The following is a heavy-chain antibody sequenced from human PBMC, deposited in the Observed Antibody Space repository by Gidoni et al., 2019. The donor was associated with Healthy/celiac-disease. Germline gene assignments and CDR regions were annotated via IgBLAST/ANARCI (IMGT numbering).Heavy chain of an antibody. CDR3: ARDQGWSSGIVVVPAKTDYYYYGMDV. Sequence: QVQLVQSGAEVKKPGASVKVSCKASGYTFTGYYMHWVRQAPGQGLEWMGWINPNSGGTNYAQKFQGRVTMTRDTSISTAYMELSRLRSDDTAVYYCARDQGWSSGIVVVPAKTDYYYYGMDVWGQGTTVTVSS. CDR2: INPNSGGT. J-gene: IGHJ6*02. CDR1: GYTFTGYY. D-gene: IGHD2-2*01. V-gene: IGHV1-2*02.